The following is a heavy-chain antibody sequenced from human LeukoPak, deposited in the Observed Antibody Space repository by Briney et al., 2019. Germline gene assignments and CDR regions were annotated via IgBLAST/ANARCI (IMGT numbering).Heavy chain of an antibody. CDR3: ANTAEGITMDRGCANWFDP. CDR2: IYWDDDK. V-gene: IGHV2-5*02. J-gene: IGHJ5*02. D-gene: IGHD3-10*01. CDR1: GVALSTSGVG. Sequence: SGPTLVKPTHTVTLTGTMSGVALSTSGVGVGWIRQPPGKALEWLALIYWDDDKRYSPSLKSRLTITKDTSKNQVDLTMTNMDPVDTAKYYCANTAEGITMDRGCANWFDPWGQGTLVTVSS.